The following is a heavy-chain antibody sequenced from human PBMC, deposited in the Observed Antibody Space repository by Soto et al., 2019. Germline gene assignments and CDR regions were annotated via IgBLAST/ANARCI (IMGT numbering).Heavy chain of an antibody. J-gene: IGHJ6*02. CDR1: GYSFTSYW. V-gene: IGHV5-51*01. CDR2: IYPGDSVT. Sequence: GESLKISCKGSGYSFTSYWIGWVRQMPGKGLEWMGIIYPGDSVTRYSPSFNGQVTISAAKSLSTAYLQWSSLKASDTAMYYCARHSSRDDCSGGSCYEPYYYYYGMDVWGQGTTVTVSS. CDR3: ARHSSRDDCSGGSCYEPYYYYYGMDV. D-gene: IGHD2-15*01.